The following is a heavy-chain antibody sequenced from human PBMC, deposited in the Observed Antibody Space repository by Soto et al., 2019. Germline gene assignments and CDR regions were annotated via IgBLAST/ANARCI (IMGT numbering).Heavy chain of an antibody. CDR3: ARAGEDYSNEDYYYYMDV. V-gene: IGHV1-69*02. D-gene: IGHD4-4*01. CDR1: GGTFSSYT. Sequence: GASVKXSCKASGGTFSSYTISWVRQAPGQGLEWMGRIIPILGIANYAQKFQGRVTITADKSTSTAYMELSSLRSEDTAVYYCARAGEDYSNEDYYYYMDVWGKGTTVTVSS. CDR2: IIPILGIA. J-gene: IGHJ6*03.